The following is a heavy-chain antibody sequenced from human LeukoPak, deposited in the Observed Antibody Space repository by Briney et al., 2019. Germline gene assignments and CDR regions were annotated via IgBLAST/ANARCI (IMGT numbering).Heavy chain of an antibody. Sequence: GGSLRLSCAASGFTFSGFAMTWVRQAPGKGLEWVSSIGSDSKAHYSESVKGRFAISRDNSKSTLFLQMNSLRAEDTAVYYCARATGDCWGQGTLVTVSS. D-gene: IGHD7-27*01. CDR3: ARATGDC. CDR1: GFTFSGFA. J-gene: IGHJ4*02. CDR2: IGSDSKA. V-gene: IGHV3-23*01.